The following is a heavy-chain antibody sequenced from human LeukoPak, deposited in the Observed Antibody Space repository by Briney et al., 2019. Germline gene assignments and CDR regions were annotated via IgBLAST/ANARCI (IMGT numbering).Heavy chain of an antibody. J-gene: IGHJ3*02. Sequence: GGSLRLSCAASGFTFSNAWMSWVRQAPGKGLEWVGRIKSKTDGGTTDYAAPVKGRFTISRDDSKNTLYLQMNSLETEDTAVYYCTTPGHSGSPAARDAFDIWGQGTMVTVSS. CDR2: IKSKTDGGTT. CDR1: GFTFSNAW. D-gene: IGHD1-26*01. CDR3: TTPGHSGSPAARDAFDI. V-gene: IGHV3-15*01.